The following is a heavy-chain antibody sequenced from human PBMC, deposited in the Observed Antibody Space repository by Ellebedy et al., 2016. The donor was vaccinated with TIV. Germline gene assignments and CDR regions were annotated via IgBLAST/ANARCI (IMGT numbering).Heavy chain of an antibody. CDR2: LSYSGGTT. J-gene: IGHJ4*02. V-gene: IGHV3-23*01. D-gene: IGHD3-3*01. CDR3: VKVRTISVFGPAYFDY. CDR1: GFTFDNYA. Sequence: GGSLRLSXAASGFTFDNYAMSWVRQAPGKGLEWVSGLSYSGGTTYYADSVKGRFTISRDNSKNTLYLQMNSLRAEDTAVYYCVKVRTISVFGPAYFDYWGQGTLVTVSS.